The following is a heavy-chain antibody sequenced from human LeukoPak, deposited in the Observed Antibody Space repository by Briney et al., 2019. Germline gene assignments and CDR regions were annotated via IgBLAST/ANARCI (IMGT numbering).Heavy chain of an antibody. Sequence: ASVKVSCKASGYTFTSYDINWVRQAPGQGLEWMGGIIPIFGTANYAQKFQGRVTITADESTSTAYMELSSLRSEDTAVYYCARGSAMGYYFDYWGQGTLVTVSS. CDR1: GYTFTSYD. CDR2: IIPIFGTA. CDR3: ARGSAMGYYFDY. D-gene: IGHD5-18*01. J-gene: IGHJ4*02. V-gene: IGHV1-69*13.